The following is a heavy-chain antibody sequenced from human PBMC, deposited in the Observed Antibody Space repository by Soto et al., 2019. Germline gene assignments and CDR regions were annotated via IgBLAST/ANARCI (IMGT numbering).Heavy chain of an antibody. CDR3: ARLSRYSLNDYYGMDV. CDR2: IYPGDSDT. V-gene: IGHV5-51*01. D-gene: IGHD5-12*01. J-gene: IGHJ6*02. Sequence: PGESLKISCKGSGYSFTSYWIGWVRQMPGKGLEWMGIIYPGDSDTRYSPSFQGRVTISADKSISTAYLQWSSLKASDTAMYYCARLSRYSLNDYYGMDVWGQGTTVTVSS. CDR1: GYSFTSYW.